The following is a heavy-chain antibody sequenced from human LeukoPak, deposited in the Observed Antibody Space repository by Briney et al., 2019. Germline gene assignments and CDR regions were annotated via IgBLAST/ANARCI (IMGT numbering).Heavy chain of an antibody. J-gene: IGHJ5*02. D-gene: IGHD2-15*01. CDR1: GGSFSGYY. CDR2: INQSGST. Sequence: PSETLSLTCAVYGGSFSGYYWSWIRQPPGKGLEWIGEINQSGSTNYNPSLKSRVTISLDTSKNQFSLKLSSVTAADTAVYYCARVVVAATDRFDPWGLGTLVTVPS. CDR3: ARVVVAATDRFDP. V-gene: IGHV4-34*01.